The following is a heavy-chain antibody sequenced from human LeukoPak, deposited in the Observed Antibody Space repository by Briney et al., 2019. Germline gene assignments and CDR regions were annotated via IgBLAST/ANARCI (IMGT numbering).Heavy chain of an antibody. CDR2: IYTSGST. D-gene: IGHD6-13*01. J-gene: IGHJ4*02. CDR3: ARDRVGSRWWRYFDY. V-gene: IGHV4-4*07. Sequence: SETLSLTCSVSGGSISSYYWNWIRQPAGKGLEWIGRIYTSGSTNYNPSLKSRVTISVDTSKNQFSLKLISVTAADTAVYYCARDRVGSRWWRYFDYWGQGTLVTVSS. CDR1: GGSISSYY.